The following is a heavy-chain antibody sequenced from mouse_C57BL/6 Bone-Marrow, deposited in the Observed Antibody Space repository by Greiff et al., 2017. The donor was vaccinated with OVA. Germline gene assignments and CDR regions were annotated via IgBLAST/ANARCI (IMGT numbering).Heavy chain of an antibody. CDR2: IYYSGTI. V-gene: IGHV3-5*01. Sequence: VQLQQSGPGLVKPSQTVFLTCTVTGISITTGNYRWSWIRQFPGNKLEWIGYIYYSGTITYNPSLTSRTTITRDTPKNQFFLEMNSLTAEDTATYYCARIYYYGSRDWYFDVWGTGTTVTVSS. CDR3: ARIYYYGSRDWYFDV. J-gene: IGHJ1*03. CDR1: GISITTGNYR. D-gene: IGHD1-1*01.